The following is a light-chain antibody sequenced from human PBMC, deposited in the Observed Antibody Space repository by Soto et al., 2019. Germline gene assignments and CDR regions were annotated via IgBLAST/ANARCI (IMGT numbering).Light chain of an antibody. Sequence: QSALTQPASVSGSPEQLSTISCTRTSSDVGGSSYVSWYRHHPGKAPKRMIYEVSNRPSGVSNRFSCSKTGTTASLTISGFQAEDEADYHCNSPASYTAFVVGSGTKVTVL. J-gene: IGLJ1*01. V-gene: IGLV2-14*01. CDR3: NSPASYTAFV. CDR1: SSDVGGSSY. CDR2: EVS.